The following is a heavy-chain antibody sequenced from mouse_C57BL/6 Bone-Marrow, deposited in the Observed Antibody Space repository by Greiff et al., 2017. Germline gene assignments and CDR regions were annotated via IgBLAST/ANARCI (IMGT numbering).Heavy chain of an antibody. CDR3: ARYGDPNWYFDV. CDR1: GYTFTDYY. Sequence: QVQLKQSGAELVRPGASVKLSCKASGYTFTDYYINWVKQRPGQGLEWIARIYPGSGNTYYNEKFKGKATLTAEKSSSTAYMQLSSLTSEDSAVYFCARYGDPNWYFDVWGTGTTVTVSS. CDR2: IYPGSGNT. J-gene: IGHJ1*03. D-gene: IGHD1-1*02. V-gene: IGHV1-76*01.